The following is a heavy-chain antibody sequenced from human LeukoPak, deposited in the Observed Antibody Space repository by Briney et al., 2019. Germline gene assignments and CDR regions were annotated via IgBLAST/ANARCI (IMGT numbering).Heavy chain of an antibody. CDR1: GFTFSSYS. D-gene: IGHD2-2*01. CDR2: ISSSSSYI. CDR3: ARDLVGRYCSSTSCTTIDYFDY. V-gene: IGHV3-21*01. Sequence: GGSLRLSCAASGFTFSSYSMNWVRQAPGKGLEWVSSISSSSSYIYYADSVKGRFTISRDNAKNSLYLQMNSLRAEDTAVYYCARDLVGRYCSSTSCTTIDYFDYWGQGTLLTVSS. J-gene: IGHJ4*02.